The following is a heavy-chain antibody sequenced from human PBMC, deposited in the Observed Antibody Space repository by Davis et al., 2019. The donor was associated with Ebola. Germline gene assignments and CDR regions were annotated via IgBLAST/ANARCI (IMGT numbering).Heavy chain of an antibody. CDR1: GFTFSSYG. CDR3: ARVKAGWYFDS. CDR2: IWYDGSNK. J-gene: IGHJ4*02. D-gene: IGHD2-15*01. V-gene: IGHV3-33*01. Sequence: PGGSLRLSCAASGFTFSSYGMHWVRQAPGKGLEWVAVIWYDGSNKYYADSVKGRFTISRDNSKNTLYLQMNTLRAEDTALYYCARVKAGWYFDSWGQGTLVTVSS.